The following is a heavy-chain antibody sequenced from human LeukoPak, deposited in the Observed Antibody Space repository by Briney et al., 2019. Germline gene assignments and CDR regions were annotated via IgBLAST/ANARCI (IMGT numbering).Heavy chain of an antibody. CDR1: GLTFSLYS. V-gene: IGHV3-64D*06. J-gene: IGHJ3*02. CDR3: VTELGIGGFDI. D-gene: IGHD7-27*01. Sequence: PGGSLRLSCSASGLTFSLYSMHWVRQAPGKGLEYVSGISTNGGSTYYADSVKGRFTISRDNSKNTLYLQMSTLRAEDTSVYYCVTELGIGGFDIWGQGTMVTVSP. CDR2: ISTNGGST.